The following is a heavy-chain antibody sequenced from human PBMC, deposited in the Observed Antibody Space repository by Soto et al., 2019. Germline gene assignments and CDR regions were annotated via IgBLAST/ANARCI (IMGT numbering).Heavy chain of an antibody. CDR3: ARDGTYYDFWSGYLDP. J-gene: IGHJ5*02. Sequence: GGSLRLCCAASGFTFSSYAMHWVRQAPGKGLEWVAVISYGGSNKYYADSVKGRFTISRDNSKNTLYLQMNSLRAEDTAVYYCARDGTYYDFWSGYLDPWGQGTLVTVSS. CDR2: ISYGGSNK. D-gene: IGHD3-3*01. CDR1: GFTFSSYA. V-gene: IGHV3-30-3*01.